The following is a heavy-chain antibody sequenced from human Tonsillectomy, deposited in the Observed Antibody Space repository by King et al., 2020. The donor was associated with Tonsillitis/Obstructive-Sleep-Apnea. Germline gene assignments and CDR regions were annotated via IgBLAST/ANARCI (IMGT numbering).Heavy chain of an antibody. CDR1: DGSISSSTYY. J-gene: IGHJ4*02. Sequence: QLQESGPGLVKPSETLSLTCTVSDGSISSSTYYWGWIRQPPGKGLEWIGTIYYSGITYYNPFLKSRVTISVDTSKNQFSLKLSFVTAADTAVYYCARQRGLGLFFDYWGQGTLVTVSS. D-gene: IGHD3-10*01. CDR2: IYYSGIT. V-gene: IGHV4-39*01. CDR3: ARQRGLGLFFDY.